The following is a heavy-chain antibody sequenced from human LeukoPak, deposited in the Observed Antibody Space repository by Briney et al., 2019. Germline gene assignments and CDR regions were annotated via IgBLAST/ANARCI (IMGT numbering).Heavy chain of an antibody. CDR2: ISRSSTDT. J-gene: IGHJ4*02. D-gene: IGHD3-10*01. Sequence: PGGSLRLSCAASGFTFTDFYMSWIRQAPGKGLEWLSDISRSSTDTNYADSAKGRFTISRDNAKNSLFLQLNSLRAEDTAVYYCARKTYYYDSGSYSKSYYFDYWGQGTLVTVSS. CDR1: GFTFTDFY. CDR3: ARKTYYYDSGSYSKSYYFDY. V-gene: IGHV3-11*06.